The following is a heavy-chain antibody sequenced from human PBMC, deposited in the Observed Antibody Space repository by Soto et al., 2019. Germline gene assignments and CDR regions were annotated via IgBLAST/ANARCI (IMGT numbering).Heavy chain of an antibody. Sequence: QITLKESGPTLVKPTQTLTLTCTFSGFSLNTGGLGVGWIRQPPGKALEWLALIYWDGDKRYSPSLQSRVSITKDPSNDQVVLTMTNMDPVDTATYYCVHSRCGGDCLRSSSSHYYYGMDVWGQGNTVTVSS. CDR2: IYWDGDK. CDR3: VHSRCGGDCLRSSSSHYYYGMDV. CDR1: GFSLNTGGLG. J-gene: IGHJ6*02. V-gene: IGHV2-5*02. D-gene: IGHD2-21*02.